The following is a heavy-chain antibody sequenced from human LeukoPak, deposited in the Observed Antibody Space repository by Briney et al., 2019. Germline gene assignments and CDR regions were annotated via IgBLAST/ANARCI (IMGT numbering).Heavy chain of an antibody. Sequence: PSETLSLTCTVFGGSISSYYWSWIRQPAGKGLEWIGRIYTSGSTNYNPSLKSRVTMSVDTSKNQFSLRLSSVTAADTAVYYCARGIWFGELLYFDSWGQRTLVTVSS. V-gene: IGHV4-4*07. CDR1: GGSISSYY. CDR3: ARGIWFGELLYFDS. D-gene: IGHD3-10*01. CDR2: IYTSGST. J-gene: IGHJ4*02.